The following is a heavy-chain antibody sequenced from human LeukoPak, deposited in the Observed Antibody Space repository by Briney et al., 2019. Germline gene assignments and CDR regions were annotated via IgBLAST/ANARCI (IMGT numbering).Heavy chain of an antibody. CDR3: ARVVVWGYCGGVRARAAFDF. J-gene: IGHJ3*01. Sequence: PGGSLRLSCAASGFSVGTNYMTWVRQAPGKGLEWVSVIYSGDNSHYADSVKGRFTIFRDTSKNTLCLQMNSLRAEDKAVYYCARVVVWGYCGGVRARAAFDFWGQGTMVTVSS. CDR2: IYSGDNS. D-gene: IGHD2-15*01. CDR1: GFSVGTNY. V-gene: IGHV3-53*05.